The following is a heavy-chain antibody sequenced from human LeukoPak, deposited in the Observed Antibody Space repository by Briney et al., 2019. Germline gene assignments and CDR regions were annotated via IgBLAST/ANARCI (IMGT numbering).Heavy chain of an antibody. V-gene: IGHV3-23*01. Sequence: GGSLRLSCAASGFTFSSHSMTWVRQAPGKGLERISGISGSGEKTYYADSVNGRFTISRDNSKNTVYLQMDSLRVEDTALYYCAKENSRICSSTSCYYVYWGQGTLVTVSS. CDR2: ISGSGEKT. CDR1: GFTFSSHS. CDR3: AKENSRICSSTSCYYVY. D-gene: IGHD2-2*01. J-gene: IGHJ4*02.